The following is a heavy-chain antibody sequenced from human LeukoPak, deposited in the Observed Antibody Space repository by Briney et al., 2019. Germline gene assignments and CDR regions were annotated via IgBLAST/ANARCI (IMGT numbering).Heavy chain of an antibody. CDR2: INPNSGAT. J-gene: IGHJ3*02. CDR3: ARAPFFYDFWSGEAFDI. Sequence: GASVKVSCKASGYTFSSYGISWVRQAPGQGLEWMGWINPNSGATNYAQKFQGRVTMTRDTSISTAYMELSRLRSDDTAVYYCARAPFFYDFWSGEAFDIWGQGTMVTVSS. V-gene: IGHV1-2*02. CDR1: GYTFSSYG. D-gene: IGHD3-3*01.